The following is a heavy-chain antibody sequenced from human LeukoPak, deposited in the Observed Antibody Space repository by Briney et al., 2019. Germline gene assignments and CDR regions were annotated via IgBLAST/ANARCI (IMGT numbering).Heavy chain of an antibody. CDR2: IYPGDSDT. D-gene: IGHD5-18*01. J-gene: IGHJ4*02. V-gene: IGHV5-51*01. CDR3: ARPVDTAMVAFDY. Sequence: GESLKISCKGSGYSFTSYWIGWVRHMPGKGLEWMGIIYPGDSDTRYSPSFQGQVTISADKSISTAYLQWSSLKASDTAMYYCARPVDTAMVAFDYWRQGTLVTVSS. CDR1: GYSFTSYW.